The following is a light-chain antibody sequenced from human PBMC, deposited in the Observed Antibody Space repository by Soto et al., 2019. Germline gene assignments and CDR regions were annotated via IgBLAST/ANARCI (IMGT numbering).Light chain of an antibody. V-gene: IGKV1-39*01. Sequence: TQPESNRSAAGGDRIEITCRASQSITTYLNWYQQRPGKAPKLLIYSSSSLQSGVPSKVSGSGSGTDFTIALPSFQAEDFATYYCETSYRRPQTFGQGTRLDIK. CDR2: SSS. CDR3: ETSYRRPQT. CDR1: QSITTY. J-gene: IGKJ5*01.